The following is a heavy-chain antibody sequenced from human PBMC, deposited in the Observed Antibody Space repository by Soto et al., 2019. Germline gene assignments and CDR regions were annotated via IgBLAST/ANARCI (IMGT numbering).Heavy chain of an antibody. CDR2: IWYDGSNK. Sequence: SLRLSWAAAGFTFSSYGMHWVRQAPGKGLEWVAVIWYDGSNKYYADSVKGRFTISRDNSKNTLYLQMNSLRAEDTAVYYCARGNLSREYYDFWSGPRPRYYYGMDVWGQGTTVTVSS. CDR3: ARGNLSREYYDFWSGPRPRYYYGMDV. J-gene: IGHJ6*02. D-gene: IGHD3-3*01. V-gene: IGHV3-33*01. CDR1: GFTFSSYG.